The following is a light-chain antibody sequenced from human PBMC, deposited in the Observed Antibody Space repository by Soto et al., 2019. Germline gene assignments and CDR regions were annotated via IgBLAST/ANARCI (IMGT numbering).Light chain of an antibody. CDR3: SSYTRYYTWV. J-gene: IGLJ3*02. Sequence: QSALTQPASVSGSPGQSITISCTGSSSDIGGDDFVSWYQQHPGKAPKILIYEVSNRPSGVSNRFSGSKSGYTASLTISGLQAEDEADYYCSSYTRYYTWVFVGGTQLTVL. V-gene: IGLV2-14*01. CDR2: EVS. CDR1: SSDIGGDDF.